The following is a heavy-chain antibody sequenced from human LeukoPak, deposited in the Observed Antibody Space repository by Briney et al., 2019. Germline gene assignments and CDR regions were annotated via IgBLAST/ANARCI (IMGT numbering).Heavy chain of an antibody. CDR2: ISAYNGNT. Sequence: ASVKVSCKASGYTFTSYGISWVRQAPGQGREWMGWISAYNGNTNFAQKLQGRVTMTTDTSTSTAYMDLMSLRSDDTAVYYCARDQAATNTQVRFCLDWGEGTLVTVSS. CDR1: GYTFTSYG. D-gene: IGHD3-9*01. CDR3: ARDQAATNTQVRFCLD. V-gene: IGHV1-18*01. J-gene: IGHJ4*02.